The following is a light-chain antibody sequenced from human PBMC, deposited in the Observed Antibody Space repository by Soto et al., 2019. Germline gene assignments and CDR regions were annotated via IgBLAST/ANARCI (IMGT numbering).Light chain of an antibody. J-gene: IGLJ2*01. CDR2: YDS. CDR3: QVWDSSSDHVV. CDR1: NIRSKS. V-gene: IGLV3-21*04. Sequence: SYELTQPPSVSVAPGKTARITCGGNNIRSKSVHWYQQKPGQAPVLVISYDSARPSGIPERFSGSNSGNTATLTISRVEAGDEADYSCQVWDSSSDHVVFGGGTKLTVL.